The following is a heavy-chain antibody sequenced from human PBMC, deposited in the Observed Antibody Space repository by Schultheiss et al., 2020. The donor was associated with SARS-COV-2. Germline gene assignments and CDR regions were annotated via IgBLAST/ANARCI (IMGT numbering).Heavy chain of an antibody. CDR3: ARNYYGSGIHLGDWFDP. J-gene: IGHJ5*02. D-gene: IGHD3-10*01. CDR2: IYYSGST. V-gene: IGHV4-31*03. Sequence: SETLSLTCTVSGGSISSGGYYWSWIRQHPGKGLEWIGYIYYSGSTYYNPSLKSRVTISVDTSKNQFSLKLSSVTAADTAVYYCARNYYGSGIHLGDWFDPWGQGTLVTVSS. CDR1: GGSISSGGYY.